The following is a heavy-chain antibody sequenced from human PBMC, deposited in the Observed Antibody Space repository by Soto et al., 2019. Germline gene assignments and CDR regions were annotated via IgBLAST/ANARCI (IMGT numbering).Heavy chain of an antibody. Sequence: GGSLRLSCAASGFTFSSYGMRWVRQAPGKGLEWVAVISYDGSNKYYADSVKGRFTISRDNSKNTLYLQMNSLRAEDTAVYYCAKALGWLGELLSHGMDVWGQGTPVTVSS. CDR3: AKALGWLGELLSHGMDV. CDR2: ISYDGSNK. V-gene: IGHV3-30*18. CDR1: GFTFSSYG. D-gene: IGHD3-10*01. J-gene: IGHJ6*02.